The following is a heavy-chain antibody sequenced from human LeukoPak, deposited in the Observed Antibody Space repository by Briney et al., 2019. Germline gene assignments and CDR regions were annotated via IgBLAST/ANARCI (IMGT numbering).Heavy chain of an antibody. CDR3: ARGPWGGRYSSGRTKFDY. J-gene: IGHJ4*02. Sequence: SETLSLTCADYGGSFSGYYWSWIRQPPGKGLEWIGEINHSGSTNYNPSLKSRVTISVDTSKNQFSLKLSSVTAADTAVYYCARGPWGGRYSSGRTKFDYWGQGTLVTVSS. CDR2: INHSGST. D-gene: IGHD6-19*01. V-gene: IGHV4-34*01. CDR1: GGSFSGYY.